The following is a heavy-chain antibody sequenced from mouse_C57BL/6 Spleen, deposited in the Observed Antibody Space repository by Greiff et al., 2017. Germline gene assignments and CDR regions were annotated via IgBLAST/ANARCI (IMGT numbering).Heavy chain of an antibody. CDR3: ARGGYDYDEGEFAY. D-gene: IGHD2-4*01. CDR2: INPNNGGT. J-gene: IGHJ3*01. V-gene: IGHV1-22*01. CDR1: GYTFTDYN. Sequence: VQLQRSGPELVKPGASVKMSCKASGYTFTDYNMHWVKQSHGKSLEWIGYINPNNGGTSYNQKFKGKATLTVNKSSSTAYMELRSLTSEDSAVYYCARGGYDYDEGEFAYWGQGTLVTVSA.